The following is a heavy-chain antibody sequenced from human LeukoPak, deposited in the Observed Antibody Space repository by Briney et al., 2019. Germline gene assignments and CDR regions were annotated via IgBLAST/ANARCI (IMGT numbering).Heavy chain of an antibody. J-gene: IGHJ4*02. CDR2: ISWDGGST. CDR3: AKDMYGSGSYGGIDY. D-gene: IGHD3-10*01. CDR1: GFTFDDYA. V-gene: IGHV3-43D*04. Sequence: PGGSLRLSCAASGFTFDDYAMHWVRQAPGKGLEWVSLISWDGGSTYYADSVKGRFTISRDNSKNSLYLQMNSLRAEDTALCYCAKDMYGSGSYGGIDYWGQGTLVTVSS.